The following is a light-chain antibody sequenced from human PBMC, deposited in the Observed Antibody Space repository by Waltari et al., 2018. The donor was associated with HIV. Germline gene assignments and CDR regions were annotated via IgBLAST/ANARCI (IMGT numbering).Light chain of an antibody. J-gene: IGLJ3*02. CDR2: ENN. V-gene: IGLV1-51*02. Sequence: QSVLTQPPSVSAAPGQKVTISCSGRSPNLGTNYVTWYQQPPGTAPKLLIYENNNRPSEIPDRFSGSKSGTSATLGITGLQTGDEADYYCGTWESSLNAGVFGGGTKLTVL. CDR3: GTWESSLNAGV. CDR1: SPNLGTNY.